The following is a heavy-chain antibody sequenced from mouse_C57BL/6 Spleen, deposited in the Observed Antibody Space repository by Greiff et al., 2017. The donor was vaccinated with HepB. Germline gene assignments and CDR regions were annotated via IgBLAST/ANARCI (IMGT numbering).Heavy chain of an antibody. CDR3: ARRDYGSSNYLDY. CDR2: ISSGSSTI. CDR1: GFTFSDYG. V-gene: IGHV5-17*01. J-gene: IGHJ2*01. Sequence: EVMLVESGGGLVKPGGSLKLSCAASGFTFSDYGMHWVRQAPEKGLEWVAYISSGSSTIYYADTVKGRFTISRDNAKNTLFLQMTSLRSEDTAMYYCARRDYGSSNYLDYWGQGTTLTVSS. D-gene: IGHD1-1*01.